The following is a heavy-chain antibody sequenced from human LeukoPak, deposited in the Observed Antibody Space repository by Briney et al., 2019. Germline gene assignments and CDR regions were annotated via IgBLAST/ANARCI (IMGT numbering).Heavy chain of an antibody. V-gene: IGHV4-34*01. CDR1: GGSFSGYY. Sequence: SETLSLTCAVYGGSFSGYYWSWIRQPQGKGLEWIGEINHSGSTNYNPSLKSRVTISVDTSKNQFSLKLSSVTAADTAVYYCARGIAVAGTDRGCFDYSGQGTLVTVSS. CDR3: ARGIAVAGTDRGCFDY. J-gene: IGHJ4*02. CDR2: INHSGST. D-gene: IGHD6-19*01.